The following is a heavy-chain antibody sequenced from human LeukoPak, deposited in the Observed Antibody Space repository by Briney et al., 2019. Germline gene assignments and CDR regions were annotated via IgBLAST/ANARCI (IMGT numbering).Heavy chain of an antibody. CDR3: ARDPWTNSDYDGFDY. Sequence: GGSLRLSCAASGFTFSGYRMNWVRQAPGRGLEWVSSISSSSSYIYYADSVKGRFTISRDNAKNSQYLQMNSLRAEDTAVYYCARDPWTNSDYDGFDYWGQGTLVTVSS. V-gene: IGHV3-21*01. J-gene: IGHJ4*02. CDR1: GFTFSGYR. CDR2: ISSSSSYI. D-gene: IGHD5-12*01.